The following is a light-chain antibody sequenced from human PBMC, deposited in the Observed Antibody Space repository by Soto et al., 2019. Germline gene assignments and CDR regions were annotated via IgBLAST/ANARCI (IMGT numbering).Light chain of an antibody. CDR1: SSNIGSNT. J-gene: IGLJ1*01. CDR3: AAWDDSLNGYV. V-gene: IGLV1-44*01. Sequence: QSVLSQPPSASGTPGQRVTISCSGSSSNIGSNTVSWYQQFPGTAPKLLIYFNIQRPSGVPDRFSGSKSGTSASLAISGLQSEDEAGYYCAAWDDSLNGYVFGTGTKVTVL. CDR2: FNI.